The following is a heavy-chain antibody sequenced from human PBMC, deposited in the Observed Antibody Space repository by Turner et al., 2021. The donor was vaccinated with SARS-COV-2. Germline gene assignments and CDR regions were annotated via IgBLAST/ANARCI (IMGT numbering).Heavy chain of an antibody. J-gene: IGHJ6*02. D-gene: IGHD3-3*01. Sequence: QVQLLQSGAEVRKPGASVKVSCKVSGSSLRQLSIHWVRQAPGKGLEGMGVFNPENGEETYDKKLKKRVTMMEDSIINTANMGLSSRKSNDTAVYYCTKDIADYDYWGGQVGGGYGMDVWGQGTTVTVSS. CDR2: FNPENGEE. CDR3: TKDIADYDYWGGQVGGGYGMDV. V-gene: IGHV1-24*01. CDR1: GSSLRQLS.